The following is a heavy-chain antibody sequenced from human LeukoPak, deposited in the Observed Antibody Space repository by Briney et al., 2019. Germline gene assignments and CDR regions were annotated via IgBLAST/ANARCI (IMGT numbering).Heavy chain of an antibody. V-gene: IGHV3-23*01. Sequence: PGGSLRLSCAASGFTFSDYYMSWIRQAPGKGLEWVSAIAGSGGGTYYADSVKGRFTISRDNSKNTLYLQMNSLRAEDTAVYYCAKGDQSGSYRLYYFDYWGQGTLVTVSS. CDR2: IAGSGGGT. CDR1: GFTFSDYY. CDR3: AKGDQSGSYRLYYFDY. J-gene: IGHJ4*02. D-gene: IGHD1-26*01.